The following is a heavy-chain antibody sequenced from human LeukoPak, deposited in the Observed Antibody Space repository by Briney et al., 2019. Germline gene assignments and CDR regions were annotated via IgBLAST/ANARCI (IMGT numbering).Heavy chain of an antibody. CDR2: ISAYNGNT. CDR3: ARAAIAATGTLVWIDY. D-gene: IGHD6-13*01. Sequence: ASVKVSCKASGYTFTSYDISWVRQAPGQVLEWMGWISAYNGNTNYAQKLQGRVTMTTDTSTSTVYMELRSLRSDDTAVYYCARAAIAATGTLVWIDYWGQGTLVTVSS. CDR1: GYTFTSYD. V-gene: IGHV1-18*01. J-gene: IGHJ4*02.